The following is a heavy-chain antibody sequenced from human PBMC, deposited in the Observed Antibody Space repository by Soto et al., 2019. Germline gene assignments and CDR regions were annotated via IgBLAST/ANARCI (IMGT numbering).Heavy chain of an antibody. Sequence: GGSLRLSCSASGFTFSSYAIHWVRQAPGKGLEYVSSIGTNGGSTFYADSVKGRFTISRDNSKNTLYLQMSSLRAEDTAVYYCARGVVTGIIDYWGQGTLVTVSS. CDR1: GFTFSSYA. CDR2: IGTNGGST. CDR3: ARGVVTGIIDY. D-gene: IGHD2-21*02. J-gene: IGHJ4*02. V-gene: IGHV3-64D*06.